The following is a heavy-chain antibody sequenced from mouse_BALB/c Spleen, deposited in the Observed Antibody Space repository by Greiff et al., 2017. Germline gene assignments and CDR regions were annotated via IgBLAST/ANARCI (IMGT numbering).Heavy chain of an antibody. J-gene: IGHJ3*01. CDR2: INPYYGST. V-gene: IGHV1-39*01. Sequence: VQLQQTGPELVKPGASVKISCKASGYSFTDYIMLWVKQSHGKSLEWIGNINPYYGSTSYNLKFKGKATLTVDKSSSTAYMQLNSLTSEDSAVYCCARGADGNFWFAYWGQGTLVTVSA. D-gene: IGHD2-1*01. CDR3: ARGADGNFWFAY. CDR1: GYSFTDYI.